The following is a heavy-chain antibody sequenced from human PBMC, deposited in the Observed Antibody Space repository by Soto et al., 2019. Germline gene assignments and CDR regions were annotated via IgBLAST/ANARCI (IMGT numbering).Heavy chain of an antibody. Sequence: QVQLVQSGAEMKKPGASVKVSCKASGYTFTSYGITWVRQAPGQGPEWMGWISTYNGNTNSAQKLQGRVTMTTDTSTSTAYMARRSLRSDDTAVYYCARDPSRITVFGVASGDGMDVWGQGTTVIVAS. D-gene: IGHD3-3*01. CDR3: ARDPSRITVFGVASGDGMDV. CDR2: ISTYNGNT. V-gene: IGHV1-18*01. J-gene: IGHJ6*02. CDR1: GYTFTSYG.